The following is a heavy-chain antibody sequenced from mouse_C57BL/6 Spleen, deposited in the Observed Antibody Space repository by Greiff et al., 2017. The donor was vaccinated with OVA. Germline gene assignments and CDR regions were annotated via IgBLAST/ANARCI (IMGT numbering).Heavy chain of an antibody. CDR1: GYTFTSYG. CDR3: ARWGGNNYAMDY. D-gene: IGHD2-1*01. J-gene: IGHJ4*01. V-gene: IGHV1-81*01. CDR2: IYPRSGNT. Sequence: QVHVKQSGAELARPGASVKLSCKASGYTFTSYGISWVKQRTGQGLEWIGEIYPRSGNTYYNEKFKGKATLTADKSSSTAYMELRSLTSEDSAVYFCARWGGNNYAMDYWGQGTSVTVSS.